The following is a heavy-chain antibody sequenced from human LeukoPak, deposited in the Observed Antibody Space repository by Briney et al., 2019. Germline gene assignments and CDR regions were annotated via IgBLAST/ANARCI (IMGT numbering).Heavy chain of an antibody. CDR3: ARVLTDEDIVVVPAAMSGWFDP. Sequence: PSETLSLTCTVSGGSISSGGYYWSWIRQHPGKGLEWIGYIYYSGSTYYNPSPKGRVTISVDTSKNQFSLKLSSVTAADTAVYYCARVLTDEDIVVVPAAMSGWFDPWGQGTLVTVSS. CDR1: GGSISSGGYY. CDR2: IYYSGST. D-gene: IGHD2-2*01. J-gene: IGHJ5*02. V-gene: IGHV4-31*03.